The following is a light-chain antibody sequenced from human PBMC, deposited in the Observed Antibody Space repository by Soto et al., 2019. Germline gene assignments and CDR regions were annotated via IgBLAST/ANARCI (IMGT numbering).Light chain of an antibody. V-gene: IGKV1-8*01. J-gene: IGKJ1*01. CDR2: AAS. Sequence: AIRMTQSPSSFSASTGDRVTITCRASQGISSYLAWYQQKPGKAPKLLIYAASTLQSGVPSRFSGSGSGTDLTLTISCLQSKDFATYYCQQYDSYPRTFGQGTKVEIK. CDR1: QGISSY. CDR3: QQYDSYPRT.